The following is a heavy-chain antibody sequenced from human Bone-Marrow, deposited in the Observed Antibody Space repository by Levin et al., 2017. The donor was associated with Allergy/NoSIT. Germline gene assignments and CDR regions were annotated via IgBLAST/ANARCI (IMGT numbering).Heavy chain of an antibody. CDR1: GFTFSSST. CDR2: ISVGSGAT. D-gene: IGHD2-15*01. Sequence: SVKVSCKASGFTFSSSTVQWIRQARGQRLEWIGWISVGSGATKYAQEFQERVTITRDMSTSTAWKELNSLGSDDTAVYYCAAELNSGGRGCSFDYWGQGTSVTVSS. CDR3: AAELNSGGRGCSFDY. V-gene: IGHV1-58*01. J-gene: IGHJ4*02.